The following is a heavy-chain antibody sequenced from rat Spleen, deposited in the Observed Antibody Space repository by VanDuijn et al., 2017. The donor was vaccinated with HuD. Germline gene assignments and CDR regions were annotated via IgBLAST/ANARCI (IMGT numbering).Heavy chain of an antibody. CDR1: GFTFNNYW. V-gene: IGHV5-31*01. J-gene: IGHJ3*01. CDR2: ITNTGGST. Sequence: EVQLVESGGGLVEPGRSLKLSCVASGFTFNNYWMTWIRQAPGKGLEWVASITNTGGSTYYPDSVRDRFSISRDNAKSTLYLQMNSLRSEDTATYYCTRPDYSSWFAYWGQGTLVTVSS. CDR3: TRPDYSSWFAY. D-gene: IGHD1-8*01.